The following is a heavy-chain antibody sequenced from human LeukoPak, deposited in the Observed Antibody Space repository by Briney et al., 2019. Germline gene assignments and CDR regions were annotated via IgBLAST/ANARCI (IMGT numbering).Heavy chain of an antibody. Sequence: SETPSLTCTVSGGSISSGGYYWSWIRQHPGKGLEWIGYIYYSGSTYYNPSLKSRVTISVDTSKNQFSLKLSSVTAADTAVYYCARDAGVYAFDIWGQGTKVTVSS. D-gene: IGHD3-10*01. CDR2: IYYSGST. V-gene: IGHV4-31*03. CDR1: GGSISSGGYY. J-gene: IGHJ3*02. CDR3: ARDAGVYAFDI.